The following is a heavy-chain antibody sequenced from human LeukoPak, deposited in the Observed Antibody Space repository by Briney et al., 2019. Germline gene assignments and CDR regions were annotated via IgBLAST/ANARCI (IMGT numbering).Heavy chain of an antibody. CDR2: ISSSGSTI. D-gene: IGHD5-24*01. CDR3: ARTDGYNSPFLDF. V-gene: IGHV3-48*03. J-gene: IGHJ4*02. CDR1: GCTFSSYE. Sequence: GVLRLSCAASGCTFSSYEMNWVRQAPGKGLEWVSYISSSGSTIYYADSVKGRFTISRDNAKNSLYLQMNSLRAEDTAVYYCARTDGYNSPFLDFWGQGTLVTVSS.